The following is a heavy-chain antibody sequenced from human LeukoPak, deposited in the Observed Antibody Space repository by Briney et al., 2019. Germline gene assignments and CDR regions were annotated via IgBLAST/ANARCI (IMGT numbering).Heavy chain of an antibody. Sequence: GGSLRLSCAASGFTFSSYSMNWVRQAPGKGLEWVSSISSSSSYIYYADSVKGRFTISRDNAKNSLYLQMNSLRAEDTAVYYCARKWVSSSSAIDYWGQGTLVTVSS. V-gene: IGHV3-21*01. CDR2: ISSSSSYI. D-gene: IGHD6-6*01. CDR3: ARKWVSSSSAIDY. J-gene: IGHJ4*02. CDR1: GFTFSSYS.